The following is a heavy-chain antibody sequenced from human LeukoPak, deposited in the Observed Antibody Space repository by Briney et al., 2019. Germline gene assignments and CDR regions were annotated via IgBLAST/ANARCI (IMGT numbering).Heavy chain of an antibody. CDR1: GGSISSYY. CDR3: ARHSYGYY. Sequence: SETLSLTCTVSGGSISSYYWSWIRQPPGKGLEWIGYIYYSGSTNYNPSLKSRVTISVNTSKNQFSLKLSSVTAADTAVYYCARHSYGYYWGQGILVTVSS. J-gene: IGHJ4*02. CDR2: IYYSGST. D-gene: IGHD5-18*01. V-gene: IGHV4-59*01.